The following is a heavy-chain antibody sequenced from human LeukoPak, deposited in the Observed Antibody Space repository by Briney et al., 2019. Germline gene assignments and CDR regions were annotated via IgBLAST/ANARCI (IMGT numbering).Heavy chain of an antibody. J-gene: IGHJ4*02. CDR2: ISGSGGST. V-gene: IGHV3-23*01. CDR1: EFTFSSYG. Sequence: GGSLRLSCAASEFTFSSYGMSWVRQAPGKGLGWVSAISGSGGSTYYADSVKGRFTISRDNSKNTLYLQMNSLRAEDTAVYYCAKTLMGVAGTSYYFDYWGQGTLVTVSS. CDR3: AKTLMGVAGTSYYFDY. D-gene: IGHD6-19*01.